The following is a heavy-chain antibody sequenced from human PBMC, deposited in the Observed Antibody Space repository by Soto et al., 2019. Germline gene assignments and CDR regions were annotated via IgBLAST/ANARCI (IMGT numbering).Heavy chain of an antibody. J-gene: IGHJ3*02. CDR1: GFTFSSYW. CDR2: INSDGSST. V-gene: IGHV3-74*01. Sequence: GGSLRLSCAASGFTFSSYWMHWVRQAPGKGLVWVSRINSDGSSTSYADSVKGRFTISRDNAKNTLYLQMNSLRAEDTAVYYCAREWQEQWLAPGPFDIWGQGTMVTVSS. CDR3: AREWQEQWLAPGPFDI. D-gene: IGHD6-19*01.